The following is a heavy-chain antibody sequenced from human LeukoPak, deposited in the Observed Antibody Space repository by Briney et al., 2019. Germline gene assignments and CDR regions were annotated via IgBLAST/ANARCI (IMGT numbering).Heavy chain of an antibody. CDR2: IYYSGST. CDR1: GGSISSYY. D-gene: IGHD3-3*01. CDR3: ARTYYDFWSGYSSFDY. J-gene: IGHJ4*02. V-gene: IGHV4-59*01. Sequence: PSETLSLTCTVSGGSISSYYWSWIRQPPGKGLEWIGYIYYSGSTNYNPSLKSLVTISVDTSKNQFSLKLSSVTAADTAVYYCARTYYDFWSGYSSFDYWGQGTLVTVSS.